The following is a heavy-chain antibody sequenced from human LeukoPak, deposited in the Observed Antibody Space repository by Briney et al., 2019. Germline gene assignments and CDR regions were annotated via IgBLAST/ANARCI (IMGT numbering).Heavy chain of an antibody. CDR2: INPDGTTT. CDR1: GFTFSNYW. Sequence: GGSLRLSCAASGFTFSNYWMFWVRQAPGEGLLWLSHINPDGTTTDYVDSVKGRFTVSRDNAQNTLFLQMNSLRAEDTAVYYCTRDLRLTGEQWSQGTLVTVSS. J-gene: IGHJ4*02. V-gene: IGHV3-74*01. D-gene: IGHD6-25*01. CDR3: TRDLRLTGEQ.